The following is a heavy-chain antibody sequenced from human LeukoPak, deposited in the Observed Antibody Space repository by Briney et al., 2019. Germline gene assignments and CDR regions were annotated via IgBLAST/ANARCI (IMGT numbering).Heavy chain of an antibody. J-gene: IGHJ4*02. V-gene: IGHV2-70*01. D-gene: IGHD3-22*01. Sequence: SGPALVKPTQTLTLTCTFSGFSLSSSGMCVSWIRQPPGKALEWLAFIDWDEDKSYSTSQKTRLTVSKDASNNQVVPTITNMDPVDTATYYCARINYYDSSGYYDYWGQGTLVTVSS. CDR3: ARINYYDSSGYYDY. CDR1: GFSLSSSGMC. CDR2: IDWDEDK.